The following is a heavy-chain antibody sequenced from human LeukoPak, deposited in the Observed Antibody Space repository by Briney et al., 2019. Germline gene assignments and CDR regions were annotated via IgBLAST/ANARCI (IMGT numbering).Heavy chain of an antibody. V-gene: IGHV1-69*13. Sequence: ASVKVSCKASGGTFSSYAISWVRQAPGQGLEWMGGIIPIFGTANYAQKFQGRVTITADVSTSTAYMELSSLRSEDTAVYYCAVSSGDYYVQPFDYWGQGTLVTVSS. J-gene: IGHJ4*02. CDR3: AVSSGDYYVQPFDY. D-gene: IGHD4-17*01. CDR1: GGTFSSYA. CDR2: IIPIFGTA.